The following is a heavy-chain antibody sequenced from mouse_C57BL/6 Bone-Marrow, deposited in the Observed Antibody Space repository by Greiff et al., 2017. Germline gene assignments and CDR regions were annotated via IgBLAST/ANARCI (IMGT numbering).Heavy chain of an antibody. CDR1: GFTFSDFY. Sequence: EVQVVESGGGLVQSGRSLRLSCATSGFTFSDFYMEWVRQAPGKGLEWIAASRNKANDYTTEYSASVKGRFIVSRDTSQSILYLQMNALRAEDTAIYYCARSPGYAMDYWGQGTSVTVSS. CDR2: SRNKANDYTT. D-gene: IGHD4-1*01. CDR3: ARSPGYAMDY. V-gene: IGHV7-1*01. J-gene: IGHJ4*01.